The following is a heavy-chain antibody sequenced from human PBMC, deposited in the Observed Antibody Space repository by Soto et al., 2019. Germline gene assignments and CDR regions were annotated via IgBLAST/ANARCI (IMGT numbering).Heavy chain of an antibody. CDR1: GGSISSSSYY. J-gene: IGHJ6*02. Sequence: SETLSLTCTVSGGSISSSSYYWVWIRQPPGKGPEWIGSIYYSGSTYYNPSLKSRVTISVDTSKNQFSLKLSSVTAADTAVYYCARGSWGNWNYYYYGMDVWGQGTTVTVSS. CDR2: IYYSGST. D-gene: IGHD1-20*01. CDR3: ARGSWGNWNYYYYGMDV. V-gene: IGHV4-39*07.